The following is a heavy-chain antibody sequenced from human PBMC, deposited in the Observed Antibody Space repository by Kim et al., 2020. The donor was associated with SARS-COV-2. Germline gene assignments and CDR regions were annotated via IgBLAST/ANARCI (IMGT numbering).Heavy chain of an antibody. CDR1: GFTFSDYY. V-gene: IGHV3-11*01. Sequence: GGSLRLSCAASGFTFSDYYMSWIRQAPGKGLEWVSYISSSGSTIYYADSVKGRFTISRDNAKNSLYLQMNSLRAEDTAVYYCARGWTDYYYYYYMDVWGKGTTVTVSS. CDR3: ARGWTDYYYYYYMDV. CDR2: ISSSGSTI. J-gene: IGHJ6*03. D-gene: IGHD3-3*01.